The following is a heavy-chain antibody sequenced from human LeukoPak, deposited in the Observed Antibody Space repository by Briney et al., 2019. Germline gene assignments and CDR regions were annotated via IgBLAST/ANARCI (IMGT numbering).Heavy chain of an antibody. CDR2: IYTSGST. CDR3: ARSYYYDSSGYYYGSDY. D-gene: IGHD3-22*01. CDR1: GGSISSGSYY. Sequence: SQTLSLTCTVSGGSISSGSYYWSWLRQPAGKGLEWVGRIYTSGSTNYNTSRKSRVTISVDTSKNQFSLKLSSVTAADTAVYYCARSYYYDSSGYYYGSDYWGQGTLVTVSS. J-gene: IGHJ4*02. V-gene: IGHV4-61*02.